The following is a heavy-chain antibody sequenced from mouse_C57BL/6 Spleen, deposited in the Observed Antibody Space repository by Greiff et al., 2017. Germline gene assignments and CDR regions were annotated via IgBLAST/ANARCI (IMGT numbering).Heavy chain of an antibody. D-gene: IGHD1-1*01. V-gene: IGHV1-18*01. Sequence: EVKLQQSGPELVKPGASVKIPCKASGYTFTDYNMDWVKQSHGKSLEWIGDINPNNGGTIYNQKFKGKATLTVDKSSSTAYMELRSLTSEDTAVYYCARRRPLLPFAYWGQGTLVTVSA. CDR1: GYTFTDYN. CDR3: ARRRPLLPFAY. CDR2: INPNNGGT. J-gene: IGHJ3*01.